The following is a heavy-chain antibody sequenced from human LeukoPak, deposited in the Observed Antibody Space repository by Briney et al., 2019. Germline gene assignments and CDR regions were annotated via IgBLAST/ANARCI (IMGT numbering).Heavy chain of an antibody. V-gene: IGHV1-18*01. CDR1: GYTFTSYA. CDR3: ARVGMAIGWSLDL. Sequence: ASVKVSCKASGYTFTSYAMHWVRQAPGQGLEWLGWISAYNGDTRYEQNFQGRVTLTTDTSTTTAYMELTNLRSDDTAVYYCARVGMAIGWSLDLWGRGTLVTVSS. D-gene: IGHD2-21*01. J-gene: IGHJ2*01. CDR2: ISAYNGDT.